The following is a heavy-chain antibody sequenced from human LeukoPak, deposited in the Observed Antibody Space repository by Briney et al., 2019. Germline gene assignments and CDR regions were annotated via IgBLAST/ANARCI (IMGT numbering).Heavy chain of an antibody. Sequence: GGSLRLSCAASAFSVRNSYMTWVRQGPGKGLEWVSAIYASGSAYYADCVKGRLTISTDNSKNTLYLQMDNLRAEDTAIYYCATGARWLPSWGQGTLVTVSS. D-gene: IGHD5-24*01. V-gene: IGHV3-53*01. CDR2: IYASGSA. CDR3: ATGARWLPS. J-gene: IGHJ5*02. CDR1: AFSVRNSY.